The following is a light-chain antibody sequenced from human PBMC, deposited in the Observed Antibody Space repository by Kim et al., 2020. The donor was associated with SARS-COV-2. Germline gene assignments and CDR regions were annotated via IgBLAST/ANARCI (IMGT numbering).Light chain of an antibody. Sequence: QSALTQPRSVSGSPGQSVTISCTGTSSDVGGYHYVSWYQQHPGKAPKVMIYDVTKRPSGVPDRFTGSKFGNTASLTISDLQADDEADYYCCSYAGTYTWVFGGGTQLTVL. CDR1: SSDVGGYHY. V-gene: IGLV2-11*01. CDR3: CSYAGTYTWV. CDR2: DVT. J-gene: IGLJ3*02.